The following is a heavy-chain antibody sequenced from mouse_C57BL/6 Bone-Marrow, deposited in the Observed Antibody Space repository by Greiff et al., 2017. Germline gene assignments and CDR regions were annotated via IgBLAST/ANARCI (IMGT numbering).Heavy chain of an antibody. CDR1: GYTFTSYW. Sequence: QVQLQQPGAELVKPGASVKMSCKASGYTFTSYWITWVKQRPGQGLEWIGDIYPGSGSTNYNEKFKSKATLTVDTSSSTAYMQLSSLTSEDSAVYYCARPYYSNLYYAMDYWGQGTSVTVSS. CDR2: IYPGSGST. D-gene: IGHD2-5*01. V-gene: IGHV1-55*01. J-gene: IGHJ4*01. CDR3: ARPYYSNLYYAMDY.